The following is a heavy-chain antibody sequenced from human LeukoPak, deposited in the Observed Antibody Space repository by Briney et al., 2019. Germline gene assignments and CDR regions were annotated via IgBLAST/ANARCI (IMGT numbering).Heavy chain of an antibody. V-gene: IGHV3-23*01. CDR1: GFTFSVAV. Sequence: GGSLTLFCAASGFTFSVAVMTWVRQAPGKGLEWVSLIGASGESTYYADSVKGRFTISRDNSKNTLSLQMNSLRVEDTAMYFCAKRIQLSTWGVGAMVTVSS. CDR3: AKRIQLST. J-gene: IGHJ3*01. D-gene: IGHD3-16*02. CDR2: IGASGEST.